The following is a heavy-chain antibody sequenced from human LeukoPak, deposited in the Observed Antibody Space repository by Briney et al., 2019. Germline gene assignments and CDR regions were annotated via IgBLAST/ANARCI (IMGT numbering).Heavy chain of an antibody. CDR1: GFTFNKYW. D-gene: IGHD2-15*01. J-gene: IGHJ4*02. CDR3: ARPELPGWSVLFDF. V-gene: IGHV3-7*01. Sequence: RSGGSLRLSCAASGFTFNKYWMSWVRQAPGKGLEWVANINKDGSETYYADSVKGRFTMSRDNAKNSLDLQMSSLRAEDTAVYYCARPELPGWSVLFDFWGQGTLVTVSS. CDR2: INKDGSET.